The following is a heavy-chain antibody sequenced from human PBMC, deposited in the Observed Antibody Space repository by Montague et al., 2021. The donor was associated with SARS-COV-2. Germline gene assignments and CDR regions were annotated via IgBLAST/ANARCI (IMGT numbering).Heavy chain of an antibody. CDR3: ARQENSSGWFKPDAFDI. V-gene: IGHV4-39*01. D-gene: IGHD6-19*01. CDR2: IYYSGST. CDR1: GGSLLRSSYY. J-gene: IGHJ3*02. Sequence: SETLSLTCTVSGGSLLRSSYYWGWIRQPPGTFLEWIGSIYYSGSTYYTPALKSRVTISVDTSKPQFSLKLSSVTDADTAVYYCARQENSSGWFKPDAFDIWGQGTMVTVSS.